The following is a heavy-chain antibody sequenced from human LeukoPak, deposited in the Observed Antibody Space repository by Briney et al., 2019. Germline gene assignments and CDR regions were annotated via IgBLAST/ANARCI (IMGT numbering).Heavy chain of an antibody. V-gene: IGHV1-18*01. CDR2: ISAYNGNT. J-gene: IGHJ4*02. Sequence: AASVKVSCKASGYTFTSYGISWVRQAPGQGLEWMGWISAYNGNTNYAQKLQGRVTMTTDTSTSTAYMELRSLRSDDTAVYYCARDRRITMVRGVPKEEFDYWGQGTLVTVSS. D-gene: IGHD3-10*01. CDR3: ARDRRITMVRGVPKEEFDY. CDR1: GYTFTSYG.